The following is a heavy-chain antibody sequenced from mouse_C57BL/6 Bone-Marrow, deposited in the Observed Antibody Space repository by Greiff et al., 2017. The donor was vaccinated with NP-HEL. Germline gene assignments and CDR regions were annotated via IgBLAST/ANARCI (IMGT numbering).Heavy chain of an antibody. V-gene: IGHV14-4*01. CDR2: IDPENGDT. CDR3: SAGRKIASVVAWP. Sequence: VQLQQSGAELVRPGASVKLSCTASGFNIKDDYMHWVKQRPEQGLEWIGWIDPENGDTEYASKFQGKATITADTSSNTAYLQLSSLTSEDTAVYYGSAGRKIASVVAWPWGQGALVTVSA. J-gene: IGHJ3*01. CDR1: GFNIKDDY. D-gene: IGHD1-1*01.